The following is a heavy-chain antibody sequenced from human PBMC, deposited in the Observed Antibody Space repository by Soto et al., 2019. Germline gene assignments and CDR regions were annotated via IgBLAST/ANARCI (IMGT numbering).Heavy chain of an antibody. CDR2: ISVSNGYT. J-gene: IGHJ4*01. CDR1: RYPFTTYG. D-gene: IGHD6-13*01. CDR3: TRENAAAASPTLDY. Sequence: GASVKVSCKASRYPFTTYGINWVRQAPGQGLEWMGWISVSNGYTNYAQNLQGRVTMTADTSTKVAYMEQRSLGSDDTAFYYCTRENAAAASPTLDYWGYGTRVTVSS. V-gene: IGHV1-18*01.